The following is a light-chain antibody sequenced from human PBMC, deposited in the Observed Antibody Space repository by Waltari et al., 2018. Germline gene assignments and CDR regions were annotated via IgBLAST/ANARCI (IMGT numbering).Light chain of an antibody. CDR3: QQSYGKPYT. J-gene: IGKJ2*01. V-gene: IGKV1-39*01. Sequence: DIQMTQSPSSLSASVGDRVTITCRASQSISSYLNWYQKKPGKAPKLVIYAASGLQSGVPSRFSGSGSGSDFTLTISSLQPEDFAAYYCQQSYGKPYTFGQGTKLEIK. CDR1: QSISSY. CDR2: AAS.